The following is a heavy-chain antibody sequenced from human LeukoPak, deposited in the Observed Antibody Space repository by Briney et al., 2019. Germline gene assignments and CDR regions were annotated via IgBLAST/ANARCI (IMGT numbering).Heavy chain of an antibody. CDR3: AISSGGYSYGLDY. J-gene: IGHJ4*02. Sequence: SETLSLTCAVSGYSISSGYYWGWIRQPPGKGLEWIGSIYHSGSTYYNPSLKSRVTISVDTSKNQFSLELSSVTAADTAVYYCAISSGGYSYGLDYWGQGTLVTVSS. CDR1: GYSISSGYY. CDR2: IYHSGST. V-gene: IGHV4-38-2*01. D-gene: IGHD5-18*01.